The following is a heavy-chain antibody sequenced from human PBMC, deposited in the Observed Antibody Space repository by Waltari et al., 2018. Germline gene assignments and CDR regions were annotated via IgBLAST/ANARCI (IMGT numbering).Heavy chain of an antibody. CDR3: ARGYSSGWYGDAFDI. J-gene: IGHJ3*02. CDR1: GYTFTGYY. V-gene: IGHV1-2*02. Sequence: QVQLVQSGAEVKKPGASVKVSCKASGYTFTGYYMHWVRQAPGQGLEWMGWINPNRGGTNYAQKFQGRVTMTRDTSISTAYMELSRLRSDDTAVYYCARGYSSGWYGDAFDIWGQGTMVTVSS. CDR2: INPNRGGT. D-gene: IGHD6-19*01.